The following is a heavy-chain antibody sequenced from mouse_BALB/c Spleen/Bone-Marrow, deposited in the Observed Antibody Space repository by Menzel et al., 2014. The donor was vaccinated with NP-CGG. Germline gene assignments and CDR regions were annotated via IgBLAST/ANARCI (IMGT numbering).Heavy chain of an antibody. CDR1: GYAFTNYW. V-gene: IGHV1-63*01. J-gene: IGHJ2*01. CDR3: TRRRSLDY. Sequence: QVQLQQSGTELVRPGTSVKISCKASGYAFTNYWLGWVKQRPGHGLEWIGDIYPGSGNTYYNEKFKGKATLTADKSSSTAYMQLSGLTSDDSAVYFCTRRRSLDYWGQGTTLTVSS. CDR2: IYPGSGNT.